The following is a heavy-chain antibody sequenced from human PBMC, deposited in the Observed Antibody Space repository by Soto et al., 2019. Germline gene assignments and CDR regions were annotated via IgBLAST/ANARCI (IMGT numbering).Heavy chain of an antibody. D-gene: IGHD3-16*01. V-gene: IGHV3-7*01. Sequence: GGSLRLSCAASGFTFSSYWMSWVRQAPGKGLEWVANIKQDGSEKYYVDSVKGRFTISRDNAKNSLYLQMNSLRVEDSAIYYCGRGDLGGFDIWGQGTMVTVSS. J-gene: IGHJ3*02. CDR2: IKQDGSEK. CDR1: GFTFSSYW. CDR3: GRGDLGGFDI.